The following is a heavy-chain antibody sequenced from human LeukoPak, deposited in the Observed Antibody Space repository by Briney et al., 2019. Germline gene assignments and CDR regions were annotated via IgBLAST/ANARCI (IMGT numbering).Heavy chain of an antibody. D-gene: IGHD3-10*01. CDR2: MNPNSGNT. J-gene: IGHJ4*02. CDR1: GYTFTSYD. CDR3: ARWGQSGSGSYHIDY. Sequence: WASVTVSCKASGYTFTSYDINWVRQAPGQGLEWMGWMNPNSGNTGYAQKFQGRVTMTRNTSISTAYMELSSLRSEDTAVYYCARWGQSGSGSYHIDYWGQGTLVTVSS. V-gene: IGHV1-8*01.